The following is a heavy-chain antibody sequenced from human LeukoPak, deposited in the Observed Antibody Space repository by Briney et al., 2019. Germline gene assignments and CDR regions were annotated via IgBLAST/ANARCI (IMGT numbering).Heavy chain of an antibody. J-gene: IGHJ4*02. Sequence: PGGSLRLSCAASGFTFSGSAMHWVRQASGKGLEWVGRIRSKANSYATAYAASVKGRFTISRDDSKNTAYLQMNSPKTEDTAVYYCTSQDTAYCGGDCYSDFDYWGQGTLVTVSS. CDR3: TSQDTAYCGGDCYSDFDY. CDR1: GFTFSGSA. CDR2: IRSKANSYAT. D-gene: IGHD2-21*02. V-gene: IGHV3-73*01.